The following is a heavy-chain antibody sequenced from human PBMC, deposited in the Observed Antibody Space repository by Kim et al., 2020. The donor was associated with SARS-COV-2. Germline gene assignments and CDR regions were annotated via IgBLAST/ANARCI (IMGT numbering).Heavy chain of an antibody. CDR3: ARFGYSGYDWGFDY. D-gene: IGHD5-12*01. CDR1: GGSISSSNW. J-gene: IGHJ4*02. CDR2: IYHSGST. V-gene: IGHV4-4*02. Sequence: SETLSLTCAVSGGSISSSNWWSWVRQPPGKGLEWIGEIYHSGSTNYNPSLKSRVTISVDKSKNQFSLKLSSVTAADTAVYYCARFGYSGYDWGFDYWGQGTLVTVSS.